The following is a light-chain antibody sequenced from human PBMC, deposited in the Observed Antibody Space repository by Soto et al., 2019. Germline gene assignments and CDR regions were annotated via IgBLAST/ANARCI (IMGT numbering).Light chain of an antibody. V-gene: IGKV1-5*03. CDR2: KAS. CDR1: QSITTW. Sequence: DIQMTQSPSTLSASVGDRVIITCRASQSITTWLDWYQQKPGKAPNLLIYKASTLKSGVPLRFSGSGSGTEFTLTISSLQPDDFATYYCQQYDNDSWTFGQGTKVEIK. J-gene: IGKJ1*01. CDR3: QQYDNDSWT.